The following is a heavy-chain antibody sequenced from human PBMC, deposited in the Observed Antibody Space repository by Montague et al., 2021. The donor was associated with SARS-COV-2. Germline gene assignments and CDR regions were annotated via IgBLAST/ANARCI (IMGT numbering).Heavy chain of an antibody. CDR2: INHSGTTSY. Sequence: SETLSLTCAVYGGSFSGYYWTWIRQSPGKGLEWIAEINHSGTTSYNFNPSLRSRVTISVDTSKSQFSLKLSSVTAADTGVYYCARWDPQTLTLIGLRGKSANDYWGQGTLVTVSS. V-gene: IGHV4-34*01. CDR3: ARWDPQTLTLIGLRGKSANDY. D-gene: IGHD4-23*01. J-gene: IGHJ4*02. CDR1: GGSFSGYY.